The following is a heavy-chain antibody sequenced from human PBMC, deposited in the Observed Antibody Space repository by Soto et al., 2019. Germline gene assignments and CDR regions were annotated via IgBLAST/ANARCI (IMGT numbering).Heavy chain of an antibody. J-gene: IGHJ4*02. CDR2: ISYDGSNK. Sequence: GGSLRVSCAAVGFTFSSYAMHWVSQTTGKGLEWVAVISYDGSNKYYADSVKGRFTISRDNSKNTLYLQMNSLRAEDTAVYYCARDPTDYYDSSGYYMKYYFDYWGQGTLVTVSS. D-gene: IGHD3-22*01. CDR3: ARDPTDYYDSSGYYMKYYFDY. CDR1: GFTFSSYA. V-gene: IGHV3-30-3*01.